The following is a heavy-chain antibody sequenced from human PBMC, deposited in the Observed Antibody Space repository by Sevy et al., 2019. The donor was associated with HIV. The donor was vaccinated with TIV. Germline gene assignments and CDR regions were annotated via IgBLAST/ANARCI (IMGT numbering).Heavy chain of an antibody. J-gene: IGHJ6*02. Sequence: GGSLRLSCAASGFTFSHAWMSWVRQAPGKGLEWVGRIKRKPDGGTTDYAAPVKGRFTISRDDSKNMLFLKMNSLKTEDTAVYYCSTDPIIVLLVTDGMDVWGQGTTVTVSS. CDR3: STDPIIVLLVTDGMDV. CDR2: IKRKPDGGTT. CDR1: GFTFSHAW. V-gene: IGHV3-15*01. D-gene: IGHD2-8*02.